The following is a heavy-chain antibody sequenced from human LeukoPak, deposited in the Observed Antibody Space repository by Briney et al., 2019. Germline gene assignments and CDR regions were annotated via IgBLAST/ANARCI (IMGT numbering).Heavy chain of an antibody. J-gene: IGHJ4*02. CDR1: GFTFSNAW. V-gene: IGHV3-15*01. Sequence: GGSLRLSCAASGFTFSNAWMSWVRQAPGKGLEWVGGIKSKTDGGTTDYAAPVKGRFTISRDDSKNTLYLQMNSLKTEDTAVYYCTTDRYNWNDLDYWGQGTLVTVSS. D-gene: IGHD1-1*01. CDR3: TTDRYNWNDLDY. CDR2: IKSKTDGGTT.